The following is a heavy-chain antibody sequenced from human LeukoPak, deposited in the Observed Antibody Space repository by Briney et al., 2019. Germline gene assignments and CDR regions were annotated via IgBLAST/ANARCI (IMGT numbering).Heavy chain of an antibody. CDR1: GYTFTSYG. D-gene: IGHD3-10*01. CDR3: ATYYYGSGSYVP. Sequence: ASVKVSCKASGYTFTSYGISWVRQAPGQGLEWMGWISAYNGNTNYAQKFQGRVTMTEDTSTDTAYMELSSLRSEDTAVYYCATYYYGSGSYVPWGQGTLVTVSS. J-gene: IGHJ5*02. V-gene: IGHV1-18*01. CDR2: ISAYNGNT.